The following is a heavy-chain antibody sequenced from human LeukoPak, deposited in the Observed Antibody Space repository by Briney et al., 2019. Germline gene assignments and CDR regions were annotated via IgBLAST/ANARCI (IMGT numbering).Heavy chain of an antibody. CDR3: ALVGATTVSFDY. CDR2: IIPIFGTA. D-gene: IGHD1-26*01. Sequence: SVKVSCKASGGTFSSYAISWVRQAPGQGLEWMGGIIPIFGTANYAQKFQGRVTITADESTSTAYMELSSLRSEDTAVYYCALVGATTVSFDYWGQGTLVTVSS. J-gene: IGHJ4*02. CDR1: GGTFSSYA. V-gene: IGHV1-69*13.